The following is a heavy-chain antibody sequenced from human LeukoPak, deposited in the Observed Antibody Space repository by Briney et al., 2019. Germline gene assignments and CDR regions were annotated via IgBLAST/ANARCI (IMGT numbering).Heavy chain of an antibody. CDR1: GYTFTGYY. D-gene: IGHD6-19*01. CDR3: ARDPVAVAGSNWFDP. V-gene: IGHV1-2*02. Sequence: ASVKVSCKASGYTFTGYYMHWVRQAPGQGLEWMGWINPNSGDTNYAQKFQGRVTMTRDTSISTAYMELSRLRSDDTAVYYCARDPVAVAGSNWFDPWGQGTLVTVSS. CDR2: INPNSGDT. J-gene: IGHJ5*02.